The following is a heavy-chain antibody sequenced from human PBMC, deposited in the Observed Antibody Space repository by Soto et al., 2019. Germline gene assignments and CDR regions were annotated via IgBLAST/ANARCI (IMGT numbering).Heavy chain of an antibody. CDR1: GFTFSSYA. Sequence: LRLSCAASGFTFSSYAMSWVRQPPGKGLEWVSAISGSGGSTDYSDSVKGRFTISLDNSKNTLYLQMNSLRAEDTAVYYCAKDRRPPYRNDRRTVFFDYWGEGTLVTV. CDR3: AKDRRPPYRNDRRTVFFDY. J-gene: IGHJ4*02. CDR2: ISGSGGST. V-gene: IGHV3-23*01. D-gene: IGHD4-4*01.